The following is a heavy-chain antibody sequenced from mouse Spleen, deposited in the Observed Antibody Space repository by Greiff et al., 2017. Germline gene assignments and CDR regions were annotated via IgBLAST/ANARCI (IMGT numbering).Heavy chain of an antibody. J-gene: IGHJ3*01. Sequence: QVQLKESGPGLVAPSQSLSITCTVSGFSLTNYAVHWVRQSPGKGLEWLGVIWSDGSTDYNAAFISRLSISKDNSKSQVFFKMNSLQADDTAIYYCAREALYYGDYAWFAYWGQGTLVTVSA. CDR1: GFSLTNYA. CDR2: IWSDGST. D-gene: IGHD2-13*01. CDR3: AREALYYGDYAWFAY. V-gene: IGHV2-4-1*01.